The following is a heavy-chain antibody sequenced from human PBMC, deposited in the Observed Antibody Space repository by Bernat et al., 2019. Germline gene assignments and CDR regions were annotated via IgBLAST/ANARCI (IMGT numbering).Heavy chain of an antibody. CDR3: STDMQWLVTLNDY. D-gene: IGHD6-19*01. Sequence: EVQLVESGGGLVKPGGSLRLSCAASGFTFSDYYMNWVRQAPGKGLEWVSSISSSSTIYYADSVKGRFIISSDNAKNSLYLQMNSLRAEDTAVYYCSTDMQWLVTLNDYWGQGTLVTVSS. CDR1: GFTFSDYY. J-gene: IGHJ4*02. V-gene: IGHV3-69-1*01. CDR2: ISSSSTI.